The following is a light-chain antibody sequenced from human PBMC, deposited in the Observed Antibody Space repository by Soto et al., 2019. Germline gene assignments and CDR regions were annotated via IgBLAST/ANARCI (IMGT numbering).Light chain of an antibody. Sequence: EIVLTQSPGTLSLSPGERAPLSCRASQIFTSSSLAWYQQKPGQAPRLLIYGASSRATGIPDRFSGSGSGTDFTLTISRLEPEDFAVYYCQQYGSSPYTFGQGTKLEIK. CDR1: QIFTSSS. J-gene: IGKJ2*01. CDR3: QQYGSSPYT. V-gene: IGKV3-20*01. CDR2: GAS.